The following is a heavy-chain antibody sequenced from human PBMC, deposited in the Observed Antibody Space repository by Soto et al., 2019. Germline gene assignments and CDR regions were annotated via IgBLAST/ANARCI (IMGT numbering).Heavy chain of an antibody. V-gene: IGHV1-3*01. CDR2: MNAGVGNT. Sequence: GASVEGLCKASGYTFTDYALHWVRQAPGQRLEWMGWMNAGVGNTLYSQKFQGRITITRDTSASTAYMELNSLKSEDTAIYYCARDTGYTFGSLNYWGPGTLVTVSS. D-gene: IGHD5-18*01. CDR3: ARDTGYTFGSLNY. J-gene: IGHJ4*02. CDR1: GYTFTDYA.